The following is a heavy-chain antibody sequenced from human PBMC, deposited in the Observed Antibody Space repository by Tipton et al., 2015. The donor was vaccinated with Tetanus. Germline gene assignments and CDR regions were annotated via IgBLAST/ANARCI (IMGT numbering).Heavy chain of an antibody. J-gene: IGHJ4*02. D-gene: IGHD1-26*01. CDR1: GGSISSGGYY. CDR3: AREQARGAGGWNFFDF. Sequence: TLSLTCTVPGGSISSGGYYWSWIRQHPGKGLEWIGGIYYSGSTYYNPSLKSRVTISVDTSKNQFSLKLNSVTASDTAVYYCAREQARGAGGWNFFDFWGQGTGVAVSS. CDR2: IYYSGST. V-gene: IGHV4-31*03.